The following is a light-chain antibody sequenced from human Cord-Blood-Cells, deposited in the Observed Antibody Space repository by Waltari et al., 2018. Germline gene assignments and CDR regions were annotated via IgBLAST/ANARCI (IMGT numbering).Light chain of an antibody. CDR1: QSVSSY. J-gene: IGKJ5*01. Sequence: EIVLTQSPATLSLSPGERATLSCRASQSVSSYLAWYQQKPGQAPRLLIYDASNRATGMQARFSGSGSETDFTLNIGSLELEDFAVYYCQQRSNWPPITFGQGTRLEIK. CDR3: QQRSNWPPIT. CDR2: DAS. V-gene: IGKV3-11*01.